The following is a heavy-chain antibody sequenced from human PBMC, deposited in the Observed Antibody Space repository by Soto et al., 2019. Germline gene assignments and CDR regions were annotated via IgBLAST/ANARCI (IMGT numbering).Heavy chain of an antibody. Sequence: GGSLRLSCAASGFTFSSYSMNWVRQAPGKGLEWVSSISSSSSDIYYADSVKGRFTISRDNAKNSLYLQMNSLRAEDTAVYYCARYPTPRYYYDSSGHGSWGQGTLVTVPQ. CDR3: ARYPTPRYYYDSSGHGS. V-gene: IGHV3-21*01. CDR2: ISSSSSDI. D-gene: IGHD3-22*01. J-gene: IGHJ5*02. CDR1: GFTFSSYS.